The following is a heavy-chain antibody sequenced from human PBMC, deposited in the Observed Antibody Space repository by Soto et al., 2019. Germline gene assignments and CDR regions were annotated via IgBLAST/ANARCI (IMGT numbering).Heavy chain of an antibody. D-gene: IGHD2-15*01. CDR2: ITSTNSYT. CDR3: ARGIYGGCYRADAFDV. V-gene: IGHV3-11*05. J-gene: IGHJ3*01. Sequence: QVQLVESGGGLVKPGGSLRLSCAASGFTFSDYYMNWIRQAPGKGLEWVSYITSTNSYTNYADSVKGRFTISRDNAKNSLYLQMNSLRAEDTAVYYCARGIYGGCYRADAFDVWGQGTMVTVSS. CDR1: GFTFSDYY.